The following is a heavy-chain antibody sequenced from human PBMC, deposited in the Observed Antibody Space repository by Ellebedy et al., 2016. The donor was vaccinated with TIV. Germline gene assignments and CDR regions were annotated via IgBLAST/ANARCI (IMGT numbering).Heavy chain of an antibody. D-gene: IGHD3-22*01. J-gene: IGHJ4*02. CDR2: ISYDGSNK. CDR3: ARDPSYDSSGYCDY. CDR1: GFTFSSYG. Sequence: GESLKISCAASGFTFSSYGMHWVRQAPGKGLKWVAVISYDGSNKYYADSVKGRFTISRDNSKNTLYLQMNSLRAEDTAVYYCARDPSYDSSGYCDYWGQGTLVTVSS. V-gene: IGHV3-30*19.